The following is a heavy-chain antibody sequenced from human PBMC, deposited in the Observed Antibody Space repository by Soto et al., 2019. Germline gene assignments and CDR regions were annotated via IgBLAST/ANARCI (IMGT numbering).Heavy chain of an antibody. V-gene: IGHV6-1*01. CDR2: TYYRSKWYN. D-gene: IGHD2-8*01. CDR1: VDSVSSNSAT. Sequence: PSQTLSLTCAISVDSVSSNSATCEWIRQSRSRGLEWLGRTYYRSKWYNDYAVSVKSRITINPDTSNNQLSLQLNSVTPDDTAVYYCARLIGNSWLDSWGQGTLVTVSS. CDR3: ARLIGNSWLDS. J-gene: IGHJ5*01.